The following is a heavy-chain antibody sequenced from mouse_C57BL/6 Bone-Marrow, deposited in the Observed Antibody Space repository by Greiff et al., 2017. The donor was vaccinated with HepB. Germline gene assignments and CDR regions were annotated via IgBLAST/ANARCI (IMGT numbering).Heavy chain of an antibody. CDR1: GFTFSSYT. CDR3: ARRGLYYGNYDY. CDR2: ISGGGGNT. V-gene: IGHV5-9*01. Sequence: DVQLVESGGGLVKPGGSLKLSCAASGFTFSSYTMSWVRQTPEKRLEWVATISGGGGNTYYPDSVKGRFTISRDNAKNTLYLQMSSLRSEDTALYYCARRGLYYGNYDYWGQGTTLTVSS. J-gene: IGHJ2*01. D-gene: IGHD2-1*01.